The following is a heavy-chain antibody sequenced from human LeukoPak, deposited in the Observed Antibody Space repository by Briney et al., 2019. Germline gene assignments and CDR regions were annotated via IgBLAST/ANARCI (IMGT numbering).Heavy chain of an antibody. D-gene: IGHD6-19*01. CDR2: INHSGST. V-gene: IGHV4-34*01. CDR3: ARGIAVAGQGFDY. Sequence: PSETLSLTCAVYGGSFSGYSWSWIRKPPGKGLSWIGEINHSGSTNYNPSLKSRVTISVDTSKNQFSLKLSSVTAADTAVYYCARGIAVAGQGFDYWGQGTLVTVSS. CDR1: GGSFSGYS. J-gene: IGHJ4*02.